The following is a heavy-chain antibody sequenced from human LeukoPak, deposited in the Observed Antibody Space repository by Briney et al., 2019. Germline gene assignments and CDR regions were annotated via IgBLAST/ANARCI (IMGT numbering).Heavy chain of an antibody. D-gene: IGHD2-15*01. CDR3: ARDRRCSGGSCYYFDY. V-gene: IGHV3-7*04. CDR2: IKQDGSEK. Sequence: GESLRLSCAASGFTFSSYWMTWVRQAPGKGLEWVANIKQDGSEKYHVDSVKGRFIVSRDNAKNSLYLQVNSLRAEDTAVYYCARDRRCSGGSCYYFDYWGQGTLVTVSS. J-gene: IGHJ4*02. CDR1: GFTFSSYW.